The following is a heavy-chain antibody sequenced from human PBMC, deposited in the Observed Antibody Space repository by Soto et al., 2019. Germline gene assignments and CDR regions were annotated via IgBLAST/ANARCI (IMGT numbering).Heavy chain of an antibody. Sequence: QAQLVQSGAEVKKPGASVKVSCKASGYTFTTYAMHWVRQAPGQRLEWMGWINPGNGNTKYSQKFQGRVTITRDTSASTVYMELSSLRSEDTAVYYCARSPLAAADWFDPWGQGTLVTVSS. J-gene: IGHJ5*02. D-gene: IGHD6-13*01. V-gene: IGHV1-3*01. CDR2: INPGNGNT. CDR3: ARSPLAAADWFDP. CDR1: GYTFTTYA.